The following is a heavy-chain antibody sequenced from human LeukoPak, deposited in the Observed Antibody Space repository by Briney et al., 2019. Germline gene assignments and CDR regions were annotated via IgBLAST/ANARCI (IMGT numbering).Heavy chain of an antibody. D-gene: IGHD6-19*01. CDR2: INPNSGGT. CDR1: GYKFTGFY. V-gene: IGHV1-2*02. Sequence: ASVKVSCKASGYKFTGFYIHWVRQAPGQGLEWMGWINPNSGGTKYAQKFEGRLTMTRDTSTTTAYMDLSRLRSDDTALYFCARELSGWSEVGSDYWGQGTLVTVSS. J-gene: IGHJ4*02. CDR3: ARELSGWSEVGSDY.